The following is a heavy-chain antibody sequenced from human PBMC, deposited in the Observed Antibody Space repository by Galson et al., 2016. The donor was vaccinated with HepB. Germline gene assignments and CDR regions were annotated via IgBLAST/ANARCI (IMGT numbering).Heavy chain of an antibody. CDR2: ISGIGGGT. CDR3: AKGRIAPGGADGYGMDV. CDR1: GLNFSKSA. V-gene: IGHV3-23*01. Sequence: SLRLSCAASGLNFSKSAMHWVRQAPGKGLEWISGISAISGIGGGTYYADPVKGRFTVSRDSSENTVYLQMNSLTAGDTATYYCAKGRIAPGGADGYGMDVWCQGTTVIVSS. D-gene: IGHD1-26*01. J-gene: IGHJ6*02.